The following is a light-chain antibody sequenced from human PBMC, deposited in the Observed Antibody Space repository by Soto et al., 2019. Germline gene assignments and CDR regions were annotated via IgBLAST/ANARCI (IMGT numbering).Light chain of an antibody. J-gene: IGKJ1*01. Sequence: EIVMTQSPATLSVSPGERATLSCRASQSVSSNLAWYQQKPGQAPRLLIYGASTRATGIPARFSGSGSETEVTLTISSVQSEDFAVYCCQQYNNWPGTFGQGTKVEIK. CDR2: GAS. CDR3: QQYNNWPGT. CDR1: QSVSSN. V-gene: IGKV3-15*01.